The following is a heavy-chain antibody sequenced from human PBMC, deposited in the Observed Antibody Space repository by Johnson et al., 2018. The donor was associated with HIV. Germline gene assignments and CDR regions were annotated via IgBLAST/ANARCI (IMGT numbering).Heavy chain of an antibody. D-gene: IGHD3-10*01. CDR3: ARSWAYYYALTDAFDI. CDR1: GFTFSSYA. Sequence: MQLVESGGGVVRPGGSLRLSCAASGFTFSSYAMHWVRQAPGKGLEWVANIKQDGSEKYYVDSVKGRFTISRDNAKNSLYLQMNSLRAEDTAVYYCARSWAYYYALTDAFDIWGQGTMVTVSS. J-gene: IGHJ3*02. CDR2: IKQDGSEK. V-gene: IGHV3-7*01.